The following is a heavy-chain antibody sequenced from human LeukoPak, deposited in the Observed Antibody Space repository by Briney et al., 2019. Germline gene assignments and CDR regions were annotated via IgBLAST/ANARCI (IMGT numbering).Heavy chain of an antibody. J-gene: IGHJ4*02. V-gene: IGHV4-39*07. Sequence: SETLSLTCSVFGGSISSSTYYWTWIRQPPGKGLEWIGSVYYSGSTYPNPYLKSRVTISVDTSKNQFSLKVHSVTAADTAVYYSAIWASGSYPHWGQGSLVTVSS. CDR2: VYYSGST. D-gene: IGHD3-10*01. CDR1: GGSISSSTYY. CDR3: AIWASGSYPH.